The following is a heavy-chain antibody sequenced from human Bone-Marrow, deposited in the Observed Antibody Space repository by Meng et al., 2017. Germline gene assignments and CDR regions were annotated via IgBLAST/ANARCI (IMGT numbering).Heavy chain of an antibody. CDR2: ISGSGGST. V-gene: IGHV3-23*01. J-gene: IGHJ4*02. D-gene: IGHD3-10*01. CDR3: AKDKRERRPDLSRGVLIDY. Sequence: GGSLRPSCAASGFTFSSYAMSWVRQAPGKGLEWVSAISGSGGSTYYADSVKGRFTISRDNSKNTLYLQMNSLRAEDTAVYYCAKDKRERRPDLSRGVLIDYWGQGTLVTVSS. CDR1: GFTFSSYA.